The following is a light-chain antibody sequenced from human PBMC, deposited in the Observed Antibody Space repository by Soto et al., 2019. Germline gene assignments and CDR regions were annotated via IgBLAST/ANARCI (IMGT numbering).Light chain of an antibody. CDR1: SSNIGAGYD. Sequence: QSVLTQPPSVSGAPGQRVTISCTGSSSNIGAGYDVHWYQQLPGTAPKPLIYGNTNRPSGVPDRFSGSKSGPSASLAITGLQAEDEADYYCQSYDSSLSGPRLFGRGTTLTAL. CDR2: GNT. J-gene: IGLJ2*01. CDR3: QSYDSSLSGPRL. V-gene: IGLV1-40*01.